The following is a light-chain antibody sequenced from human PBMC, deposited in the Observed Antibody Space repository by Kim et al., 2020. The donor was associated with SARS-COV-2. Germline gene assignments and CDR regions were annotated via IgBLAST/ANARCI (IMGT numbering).Light chain of an antibody. Sequence: ASVGDRVTITCLASQTIIKRLAWYQQRPGKAPNLLIYDASSLESGVPSRFSGSGSGTEFTLTISSLQPDDFATYYCQQYNTYPLTFGGGTKVYIK. CDR1: QTIIKR. CDR2: DAS. V-gene: IGKV1-5*01. CDR3: QQYNTYPLT. J-gene: IGKJ4*01.